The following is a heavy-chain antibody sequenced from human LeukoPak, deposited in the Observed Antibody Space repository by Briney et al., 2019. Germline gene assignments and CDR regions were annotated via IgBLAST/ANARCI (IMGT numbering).Heavy chain of an antibody. D-gene: IGHD3-22*01. CDR3: ARAPYGSSGYQVY. CDR2: INTNTGNS. J-gene: IGHJ4*02. V-gene: IGHV7-4-1*02. Sequence: ASVKVSCKASGYSFTRYGMNWLRQAPGQGLEWMGWINTNTGNSTYAQGFTGRFVLSLDTSVSTAYLQISSLKAEDTAVYYCARAPYGSSGYQVYWGQGTLVTVSS. CDR1: GYSFTRYG.